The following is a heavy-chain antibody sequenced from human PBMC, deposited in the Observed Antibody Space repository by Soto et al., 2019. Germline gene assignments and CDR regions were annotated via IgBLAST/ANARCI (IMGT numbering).Heavy chain of an antibody. D-gene: IGHD3-3*01. V-gene: IGHV3-23*01. CDR3: AKDYGYDFWSGPDV. CDR2: ISGSGGST. J-gene: IGHJ6*02. Sequence: GGSLRLSCAASGFTFSSYAMSWFRQAPGKGLEWVSAISGSGGSTYYADSVKGRFTISRDNSKNTLYLQMNSLRAEDTAVYYCAKDYGYDFWSGPDVWGQGTTVTVSS. CDR1: GFTFSSYA.